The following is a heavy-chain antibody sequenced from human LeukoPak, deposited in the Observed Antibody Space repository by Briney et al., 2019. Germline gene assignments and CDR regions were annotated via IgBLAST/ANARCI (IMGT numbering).Heavy chain of an antibody. V-gene: IGHV1-2*02. CDR2: INPNSGGT. J-gene: IGHJ6*02. CDR1: GYTFTGYY. CDR3: ARGWDGTSSSWYYYYYGMDV. Sequence: ASVKVSCKASGYTFTGYYMHWVRQAPGQGLEWMGWINPNSGGTNYAQKFQGRVTMTRDTSISTAYMELSRLGSDDTAVYYCARGWDGTSSSWYYYYYGMDVWGQGTTVTVSS. D-gene: IGHD6-13*01.